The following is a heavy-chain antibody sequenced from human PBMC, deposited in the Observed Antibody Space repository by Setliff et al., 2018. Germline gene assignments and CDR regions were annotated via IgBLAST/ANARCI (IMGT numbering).Heavy chain of an antibody. Sequence: WASVKVSCKASGYTFTSYYMHWVRQAPGQGLEWMGIINPSGGSTSYAQKFQGRVTMTRDTSTSTVYMELSSLRSEDTAVYYCARSIGSSSWYFGGWFDPWGQGTLVTVSS. D-gene: IGHD6-13*01. CDR1: GYTFTSYY. CDR2: INPSGGST. CDR3: ARSIGSSSWYFGGWFDP. J-gene: IGHJ5*02. V-gene: IGHV1-46*01.